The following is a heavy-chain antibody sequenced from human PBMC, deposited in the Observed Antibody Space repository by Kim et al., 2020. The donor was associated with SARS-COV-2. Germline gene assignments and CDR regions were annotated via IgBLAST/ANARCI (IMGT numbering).Heavy chain of an antibody. CDR3: AKDSSGWSSDAFDI. D-gene: IGHD6-19*01. CDR1: GFTFDDYA. V-gene: IGHV3-9*01. Sequence: GGSLRLSCAASGFTFDDYAMHWVRQAPGKGLEWVSGISWNSGSIGYADSVKGRFTISRDNAKNSLYLQMNSLRAEDTALYYCAKDSSGWSSDAFDIWGQG. J-gene: IGHJ3*02. CDR2: ISWNSGSI.